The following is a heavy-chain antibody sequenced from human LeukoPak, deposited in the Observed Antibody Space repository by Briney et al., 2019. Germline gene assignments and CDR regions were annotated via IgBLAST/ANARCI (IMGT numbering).Heavy chain of an antibody. CDR2: TRNKLDSYTT. CDR1: GFSFSDHY. V-gene: IGHV3-72*01. Sequence: GGSLRLSCAASGFSFSDHYMDWVRQTPGKGLEWVGRTRNKLDSYTTEYAASVKGRFTISRDDSKSSLYLQMNSLKTEDTGVYYCARESGMFPEIGTFDIWGQGTLVTVSS. J-gene: IGHJ3*02. D-gene: IGHD1-26*01. CDR3: ARESGMFPEIGTFDI.